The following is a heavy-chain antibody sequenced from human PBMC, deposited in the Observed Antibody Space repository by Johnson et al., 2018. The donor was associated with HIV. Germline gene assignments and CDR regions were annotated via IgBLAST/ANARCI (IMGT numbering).Heavy chain of an antibody. CDR2: ISYDGVNK. J-gene: IGHJ3*02. D-gene: IGHD6-6*01. V-gene: IGHV3-30*14. Sequence: VQLVESGGGVVQPGRSLRLSCAASEFSFSTYALHWVRQAPGEGLEWVAVISYDGVNKYYADSVKGRFTISRDNSKNTLYLQMNSLRAEDTAVYYCAREIIAARPSAFDIWGQGTMVTVSS. CDR3: AREIIAARPSAFDI. CDR1: EFSFSTYA.